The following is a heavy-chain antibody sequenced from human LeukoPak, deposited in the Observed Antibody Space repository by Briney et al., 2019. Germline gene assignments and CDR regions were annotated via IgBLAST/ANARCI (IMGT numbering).Heavy chain of an antibody. CDR2: ISSSSSYI. J-gene: IGHJ4*02. V-gene: IGHV3-21*01. Sequence: PGGSLRLSCAASGFTFSSYSMTWVRQAPGKGLEWVSSISSSSSYIYYADSVKGRFTISRDNAKNSLYLQMNSLRAEDTAVYYCARGNYDFWSGYYPIDYWGQGTLVTVSS. CDR1: GFTFSSYS. CDR3: ARGNYDFWSGYYPIDY. D-gene: IGHD3-3*01.